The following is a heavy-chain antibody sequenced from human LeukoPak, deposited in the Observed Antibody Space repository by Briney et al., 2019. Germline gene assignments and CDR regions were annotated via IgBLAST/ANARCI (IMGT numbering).Heavy chain of an antibody. J-gene: IGHJ4*02. Sequence: PSQTLSLTCAVYGGAFSGYYWRWIREPPGKGLECIGEINHSRSTNNNPYLKSRVTISVDTTKNQYSLKLRSVTAADTAVYYGARRRLRWPRGTQAYTTFDYWGQGTLVTVSS. CDR1: GGAFSGYY. V-gene: IGHV4-34*01. CDR2: INHSRST. D-gene: IGHD4-23*01. CDR3: ARRRLRWPRGTQAYTTFDY.